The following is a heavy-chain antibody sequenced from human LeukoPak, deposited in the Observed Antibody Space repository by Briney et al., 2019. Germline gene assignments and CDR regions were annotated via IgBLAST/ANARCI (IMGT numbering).Heavy chain of an antibody. V-gene: IGHV4-34*01. CDR3: AREYYDYVWGSYRYTSAGHYFDY. CDR2: INHSGST. J-gene: IGHJ4*02. CDR1: GGSFSGYY. Sequence: SETLSLTCAVYGGSFSGYYWSWIRQPPGKGLEWIGEINHSGSTNYSPSLKSRVTISVDTSKNQFSLKLSSVTAADTAVYYCAREYYDYVWGSYRYTSAGHYFDYWGQGTLVTVSS. D-gene: IGHD3-16*02.